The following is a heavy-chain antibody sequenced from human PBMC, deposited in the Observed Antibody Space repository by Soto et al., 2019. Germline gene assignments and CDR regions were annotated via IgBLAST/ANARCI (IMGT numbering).Heavy chain of an antibody. CDR2: ISGRGGTT. D-gene: IGHD2-15*01. Sequence: PGGSLRLSCAASGFTFNDFAMSWVRQAPGKGLEWVSTISGRGGTTYYADSVRGRFTISRDNSKNILYLQMNSLRAEDTAVFYCAKDQCSGGTCYFTFNSWGQGTLVTVSS. CDR1: GFTFNDFA. V-gene: IGHV3-23*01. CDR3: AKDQCSGGTCYFTFNS. J-gene: IGHJ4*02.